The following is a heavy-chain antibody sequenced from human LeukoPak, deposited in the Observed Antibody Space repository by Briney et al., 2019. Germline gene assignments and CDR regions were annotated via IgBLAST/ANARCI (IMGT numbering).Heavy chain of an antibody. Sequence: GGSLRLSCAASTFTFSSYNMNWVRQAPGKGLEWVSSISSSGTYIYYRDSVKGRFTISRDNAENSLYLQMNSLRDEDTAIYYCAREGIGGNRPYDAFDLWGQGTMVTVSS. CDR1: TFTFSSYN. CDR2: ISSSGTYI. V-gene: IGHV3-21*01. CDR3: AREGIGGNRPYDAFDL. D-gene: IGHD2/OR15-2a*01. J-gene: IGHJ3*01.